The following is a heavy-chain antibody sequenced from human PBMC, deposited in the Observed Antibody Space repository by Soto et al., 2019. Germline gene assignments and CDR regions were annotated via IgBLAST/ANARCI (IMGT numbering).Heavy chain of an antibody. Sequence: QVQLQQWGAGLLKPSETLSLTCAVYGGSFSGYYWSWIRQPPGKGLEWIGEINHSGSTNYNPSLKSRLTISVDTSKNQFSLKLSSVTAADTAVYYCARGDALGLDYWGQGTLVTDSS. CDR3: ARGDALGLDY. CDR1: GGSFSGYY. V-gene: IGHV4-34*01. CDR2: INHSGST. J-gene: IGHJ4*02. D-gene: IGHD2-2*01.